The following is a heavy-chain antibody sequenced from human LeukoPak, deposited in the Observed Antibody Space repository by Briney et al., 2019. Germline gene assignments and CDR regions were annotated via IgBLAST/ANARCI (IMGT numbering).Heavy chain of an antibody. J-gene: IGHJ4*02. CDR3: AREWELTYYFDY. V-gene: IGHV3-48*01. Sequence: PGGSLRLSCAASGFTLSSYSMNWVRQAPGKGLEWVSYISGGSSTIYNADSVKGRFTISRDNAKNLLYLLMDTLRADDTAVYYCAREWELTYYFDYWGQGTLVTVSS. CDR2: ISGGSSTI. CDR1: GFTLSSYS. D-gene: IGHD1-26*01.